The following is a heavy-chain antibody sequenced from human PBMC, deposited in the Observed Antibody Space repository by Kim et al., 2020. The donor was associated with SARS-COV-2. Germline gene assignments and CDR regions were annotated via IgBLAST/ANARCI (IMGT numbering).Heavy chain of an antibody. D-gene: IGHD6-13*01. CDR2: MSTDGSTT. CDR1: GFIFSSYW. CDR3: VRGRTTAGNLGSY. Sequence: GGSLRLSCEASGFIFSSYWMNWVRQAPGKGLVWVSYMSTDGSTTDYADSVKGRFTISRDNAKNTFYLQMNSLRAEDTAVYYCVRGRTTAGNLGSYWGQGTLVTVSS. J-gene: IGHJ4*02. V-gene: IGHV3-74*01.